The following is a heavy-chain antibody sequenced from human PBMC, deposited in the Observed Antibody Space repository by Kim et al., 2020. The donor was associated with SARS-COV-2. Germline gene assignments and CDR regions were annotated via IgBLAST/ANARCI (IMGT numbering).Heavy chain of an antibody. Sequence: SETLSLTCTVSGGSISSGSYYWSWIRQPAGKGLEWIGRIYTSGSTNYNPSLKSRVTISVDTSKNQFSLKLSSVTAADTAVYYCAREGGKIWFGLGFDYWGQGTLVTVSS. V-gene: IGHV4-61*02. CDR1: GGSISSGSYY. CDR2: IYTSGST. CDR3: AREGGKIWFGLGFDY. D-gene: IGHD3-10*01. J-gene: IGHJ4*02.